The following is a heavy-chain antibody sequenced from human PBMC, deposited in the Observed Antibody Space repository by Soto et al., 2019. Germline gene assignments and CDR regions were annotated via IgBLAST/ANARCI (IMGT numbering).Heavy chain of an antibody. V-gene: IGHV3-21*01. J-gene: IGHJ6*02. CDR1: GFTFSSYS. CDR2: ISSRSSYI. Sequence: EVQLAESGGGLVKPGGSLRLSCAASGFTFSSYSMNWVRQAPGKGLEWVSSISSRSSYIYYADSVKGRFTISRDNAKYSLYLQMNSLRAEDMAVYYCAREGGADCGGDCYSPYYFYGMDVWGQGTTVTVSS. D-gene: IGHD2-21*02. CDR3: AREGGADCGGDCYSPYYFYGMDV.